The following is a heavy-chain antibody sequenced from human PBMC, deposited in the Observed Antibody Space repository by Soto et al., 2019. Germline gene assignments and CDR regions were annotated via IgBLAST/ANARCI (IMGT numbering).Heavy chain of an antibody. D-gene: IGHD2-15*01. J-gene: IGHJ5*02. CDR2: IYSGGST. CDR3: ARSGGSYWFDP. Sequence: GGSLRLSCAASGFSVSNNYMRWVRQAPGKGLEWVSVIYSGGSTYYADSVKGRFTISRDNSKNTLYLQMNSLRAEDTAVYYCARSGGSYWFDPWGQGTLVTVSS. V-gene: IGHV3-66*01. CDR1: GFSVSNNY.